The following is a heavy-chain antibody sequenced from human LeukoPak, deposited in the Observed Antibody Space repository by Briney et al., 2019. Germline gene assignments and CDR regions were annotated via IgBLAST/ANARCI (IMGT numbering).Heavy chain of an antibody. CDR1: GFTFRSYW. Sequence: GGALSLSCAASGFTFRSYWMHWVRQAPGKGLVWVSRINFDGSSTSYADSVKGRFTISRDNAKNTLFLQVNSVKAYETAVYYCARDPENKDAFDIWGKGTMVTVSS. V-gene: IGHV3-74*01. CDR2: INFDGSST. CDR3: ARDPENKDAFDI. J-gene: IGHJ3*02. D-gene: IGHD1-14*01.